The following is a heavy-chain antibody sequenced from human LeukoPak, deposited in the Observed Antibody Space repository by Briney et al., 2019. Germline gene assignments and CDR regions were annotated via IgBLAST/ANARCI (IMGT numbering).Heavy chain of an antibody. Sequence: PGGSLRLSCAASGFTFSSYGMHWVRQAPGKGLEGVAFIRYDGRNKYYADSVKGRFTISRDNSKNTLYLQMNSLRAEDTAVYYCARRGPARWDIVVVPVAAFDYWGQGTLVTVSS. V-gene: IGHV3-30*02. CDR3: ARRGPARWDIVVVPVAAFDY. J-gene: IGHJ4*02. CDR2: IRYDGRNK. CDR1: GFTFSSYG. D-gene: IGHD2-2*01.